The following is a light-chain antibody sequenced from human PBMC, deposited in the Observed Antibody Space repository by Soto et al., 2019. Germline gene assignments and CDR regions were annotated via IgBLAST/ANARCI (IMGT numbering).Light chain of an antibody. CDR1: QSIGSF. CDR2: EAS. V-gene: IGKV1-5*03. Sequence: DIQMTQSPSTLSASVGDRVTITCRASQSIGSFLAWFQQKPGNAPKLLIYEASRLESGVPSRFSGSGSGTEFTLTISSLQPDDFATYYCQPYRSLSPTTFGQGTKLEIK. J-gene: IGKJ2*01. CDR3: QPYRSLSPTT.